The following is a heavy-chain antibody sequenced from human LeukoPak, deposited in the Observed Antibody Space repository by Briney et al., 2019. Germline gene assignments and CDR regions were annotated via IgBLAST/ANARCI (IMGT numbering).Heavy chain of an antibody. CDR2: INSDGSST. Sequence: AGGSLRLSCAASGFTFDDYAMHWVRQAPGKGLEWVAGINSDGSSTSYADSVKGRFTISRDNAKNTLYLQMNSLRAEDTAVYYCARDQNYDSSGYYPRWYMDVWGKGTTVTISS. J-gene: IGHJ6*03. D-gene: IGHD3-22*01. CDR1: GFTFDDYA. V-gene: IGHV3-74*01. CDR3: ARDQNYDSSGYYPRWYMDV.